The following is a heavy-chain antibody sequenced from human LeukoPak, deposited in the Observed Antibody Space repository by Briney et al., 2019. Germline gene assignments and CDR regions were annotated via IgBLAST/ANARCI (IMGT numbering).Heavy chain of an antibody. CDR1: GGSISSYY. V-gene: IGHV4-59*01. J-gene: IGHJ5*02. CDR2: IYYNGYA. Sequence: ETLSLTCTVSGGSISSYYWSWIRQPPGKGLEWVGYIYYNGYANYNSSLTSRATISIDRSKNQFSLKLISVTAADTAVYYCARGRQKRGIDPWGQGTLVIVSS. CDR3: ARGRQKRGIDP.